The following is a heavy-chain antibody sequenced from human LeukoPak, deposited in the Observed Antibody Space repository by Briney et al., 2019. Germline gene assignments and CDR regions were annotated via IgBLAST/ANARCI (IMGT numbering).Heavy chain of an antibody. CDR2: IVVGSGNT. D-gene: IGHD3-3*01. Sequence: ASVKVSCKASGFTFTSSAVQWVRQARGQRLEWIGWIVVGSGNTNYAQKFQERVTITRDMSTSTAYMELSSLRSEDTAVYYCAADPYDFWSGYYPQFDYWGQGTLVTVSS. V-gene: IGHV1-58*01. J-gene: IGHJ4*02. CDR3: AADPYDFWSGYYPQFDY. CDR1: GFTFTSSA.